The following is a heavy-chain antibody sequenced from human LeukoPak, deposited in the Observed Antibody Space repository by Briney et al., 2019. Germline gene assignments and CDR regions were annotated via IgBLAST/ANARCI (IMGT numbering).Heavy chain of an antibody. J-gene: IGHJ3*02. Sequence: GGSLRLSCAASGFTFSSYAMSWVRQAPGKGLEWVSAISGSGGSTYYADSVKGRFTISRDNSKNTLYLQMNSLRAEDTAVYYCAKDLSSTVVTPYAFDIWGQGTMVTVSS. D-gene: IGHD4-23*01. CDR1: GFTFSSYA. V-gene: IGHV3-23*01. CDR3: AKDLSSTVVTPYAFDI. CDR2: ISGSGGST.